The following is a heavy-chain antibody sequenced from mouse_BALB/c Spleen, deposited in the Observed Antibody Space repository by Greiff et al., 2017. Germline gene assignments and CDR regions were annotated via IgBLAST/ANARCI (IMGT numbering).Heavy chain of an antibody. J-gene: IGHJ3*01. CDR2: IWAGGST. Sequence: VMLVESGPGLVAPSQSLSITCTVSGFSLTSYGVHWVRQPPGKGLEWLGVIWAGGSTNYNSALMSRLSISKDNSKSQVFLKMNSLQTDDTAMYYCARVYYGYDEGLAWFAYWGQGTLVTVSA. V-gene: IGHV2-9*02. CDR1: GFSLTSYG. D-gene: IGHD2-2*01. CDR3: ARVYYGYDEGLAWFAY.